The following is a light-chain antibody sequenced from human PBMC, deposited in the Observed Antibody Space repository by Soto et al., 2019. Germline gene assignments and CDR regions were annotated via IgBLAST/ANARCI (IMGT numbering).Light chain of an antibody. CDR1: QSIGSF. Sequence: DIQMTQSPSSLSASVGDRVSITCRASQSIGSFLNWYHQKPGKAPNLLSYTASNLHCGVPSRFSGSGSGTDFTLTISSLQPEDFATYYCQQTYSTPITFGQGTRLEIK. CDR2: TAS. V-gene: IGKV1-39*01. J-gene: IGKJ5*01. CDR3: QQTYSTPIT.